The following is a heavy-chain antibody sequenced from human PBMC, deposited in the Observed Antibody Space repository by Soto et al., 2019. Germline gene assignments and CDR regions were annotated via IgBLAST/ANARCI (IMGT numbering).Heavy chain of an antibody. J-gene: IGHJ2*01. CDR1: GGTFSSYA. Sequence: QVQLVQSGAEVKKPGSSVKVSCKASGGTFSSYAISWVRQAPGQGLEWMGGIIPIFGTANYAQKFQGRVTITADESTSTGFMELSSLRSEDTAVYYWARSQTDYYYDSSGYYPNWYFDLWGRGTLVTVSS. CDR2: IIPIFGTA. V-gene: IGHV1-69*01. CDR3: ARSQTDYYYDSSGYYPNWYFDL. D-gene: IGHD3-22*01.